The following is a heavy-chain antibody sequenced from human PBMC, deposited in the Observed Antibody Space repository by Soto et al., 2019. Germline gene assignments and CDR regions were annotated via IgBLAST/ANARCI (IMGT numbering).Heavy chain of an antibody. CDR1: GGSISSYY. Sequence: QVQLQESGPGLVKPSETLSLTCTVSGGSISSYYWSWIRQPPGKGLEGSGYIDYSGSTNYNPSLKRRVPISVDTSKIQFSLKLSSVTAADTAVYYCARGAVGYYGSGSYLDWFDPWGQGTLVTVSS. V-gene: IGHV4-59*01. CDR3: ARGAVGYYGSGSYLDWFDP. D-gene: IGHD3-10*01. CDR2: IDYSGST. J-gene: IGHJ5*02.